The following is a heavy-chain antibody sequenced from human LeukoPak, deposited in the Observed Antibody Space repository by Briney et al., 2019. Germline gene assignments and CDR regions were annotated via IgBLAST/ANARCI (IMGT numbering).Heavy chain of an antibody. CDR3: ARDRGGSSWYEVFAFDN. CDR2: ISYDGSNK. V-gene: IGHV3-30-3*01. D-gene: IGHD6-13*01. J-gene: IGHJ3*02. Sequence: GGSLRLSCAASGFTFSSYAMHWVRQAPGKGLEWVAVISYDGSNKYYADSVKGRFTISRDNSKNTLYLQMNSLRAEDTAVYYCARDRGGSSWYEVFAFDNWGQGTMVTVSS. CDR1: GFTFSSYA.